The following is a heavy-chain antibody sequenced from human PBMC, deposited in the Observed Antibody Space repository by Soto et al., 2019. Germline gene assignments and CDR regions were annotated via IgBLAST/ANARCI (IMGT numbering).Heavy chain of an antibody. CDR3: ASSYGSGYRAFDY. Sequence: QVQLVQSGAEVKRPGSSVKVSCKASGDTFTFYSINWVRQAPGLGLEWMGRINPILSMSNYAQRFQGRVTXTXDXATSTAYMELSILRSEDTAIYYCASSYGSGYRAFDYWGQGALVTVSS. J-gene: IGHJ4*02. V-gene: IGHV1-69*02. CDR1: GDTFTFYS. CDR2: INPILSMS. D-gene: IGHD3-10*01.